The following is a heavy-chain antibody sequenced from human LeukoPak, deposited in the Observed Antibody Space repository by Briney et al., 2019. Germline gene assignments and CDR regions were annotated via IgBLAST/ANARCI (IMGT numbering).Heavy chain of an antibody. D-gene: IGHD5-24*01. CDR3: ARDLEDGYNPTYYYYGMDV. Sequence: KASQTLSLTCAISGDSVSSNSAAWNWIRQSPSRGLEWLGRTYYRSKWYNDYAVSVKSRITINPDTSKNQFSLQLNSMTPEDTAVYYCARDLEDGYNPTYYYYGMDVWGQGTTVTVSS. CDR2: TYYRSKWYN. V-gene: IGHV6-1*01. CDR1: GDSVSSNSAA. J-gene: IGHJ6*02.